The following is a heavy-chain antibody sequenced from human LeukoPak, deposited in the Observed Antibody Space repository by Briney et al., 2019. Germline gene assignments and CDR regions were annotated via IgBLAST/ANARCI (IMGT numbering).Heavy chain of an antibody. CDR1: GFTFSSYG. J-gene: IGHJ4*02. CDR2: IRYDGSNK. D-gene: IGHD3-22*01. Sequence: GGSLRLSCAGSGFTFSSYGMHWVRQAPGKGLEWMAFIRYDGSNKYYADSVKGRFTISRDNSKNTLYLQMNSLRAEDTAVYYCAKDSGYYAGYFDYWGQGALVTVSS. CDR3: AKDSGYYAGYFDY. V-gene: IGHV3-30*02.